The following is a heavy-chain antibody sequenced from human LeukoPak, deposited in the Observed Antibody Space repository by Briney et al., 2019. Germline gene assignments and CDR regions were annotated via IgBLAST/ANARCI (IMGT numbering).Heavy chain of an antibody. D-gene: IGHD4-17*01. CDR2: ISSSGGST. V-gene: IGHV3-23*01. CDR1: GFTFSSYA. J-gene: IGHJ4*02. CDR3: AKDLITVTTPYFDY. Sequence: GGSLRLSCAASGFTFSSYAMSWVRQAPGKGLEWVSAISSSGGSTYYADSVKGRFSISRDNSKNTLYLQMNSLRAEDTAVYYCAKDLITVTTPYFDYWGQGTLVTVSS.